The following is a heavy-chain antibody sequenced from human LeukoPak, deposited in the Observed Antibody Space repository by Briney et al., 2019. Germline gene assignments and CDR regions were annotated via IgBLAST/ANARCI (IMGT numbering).Heavy chain of an antibody. V-gene: IGHV3-30*18. CDR2: ISYDGSNK. J-gene: IGHJ4*02. D-gene: IGHD1-26*01. Sequence: PGRSLRLSCAASGFTFSSCGMHWVRQPPGKGLEWVAVISYDGSNKYYADSVKGRFTISRDNSKNTLYLQMNSLRAEDTAVYYCAKDRNSGSSPPGVDYWGQGTLVTVSS. CDR1: GFTFSSCG. CDR3: AKDRNSGSSPPGVDY.